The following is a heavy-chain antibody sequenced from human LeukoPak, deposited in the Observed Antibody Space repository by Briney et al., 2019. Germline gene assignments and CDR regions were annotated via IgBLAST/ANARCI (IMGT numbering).Heavy chain of an antibody. CDR2: ISGSGGST. Sequence: GGSLRLSCAASGFTFSSYAMSWVRPARGKGLEGVSTISGSGGSTSYADAVKGRCTISRDNSKNTLYPQMNSLRAEDTAVYYCAKRIVEATLRSFFDSWGQGTLVTVSS. D-gene: IGHD1-26*01. CDR1: GFTFSSYA. J-gene: IGHJ4*02. CDR3: AKRIVEATLRSFFDS. V-gene: IGHV3-23*01.